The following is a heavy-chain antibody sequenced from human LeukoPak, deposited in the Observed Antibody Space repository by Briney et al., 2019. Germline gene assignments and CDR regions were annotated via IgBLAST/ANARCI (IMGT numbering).Heavy chain of an antibody. CDR1: GGSISSRSYY. J-gene: IGHJ4*02. D-gene: IGHD1-26*01. Sequence: PSETLSLTCTVSGGSISSRSYYWGWLRQPPGKGLEWIGSINYSGTTYYNPSLKSRVTISVDTSKNQFSLKLSSVTAADTAVYYCARGGTREPTKSFDYWGQGTLVTVSS. V-gene: IGHV4-39*07. CDR2: INYSGTT. CDR3: ARGGTREPTKSFDY.